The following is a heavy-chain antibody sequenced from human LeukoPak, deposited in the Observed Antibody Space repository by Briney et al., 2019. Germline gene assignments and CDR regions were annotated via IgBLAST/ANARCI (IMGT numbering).Heavy chain of an antibody. CDR3: ARATVTIPYYFDY. CDR1: GGTFSSYA. D-gene: IGHD4-17*01. V-gene: IGHV1-69*05. CDR2: IIPIFGTA. Sequence: ASVKVACKASGGTFSSYAISWVRQAPGQGLEWMGRIIPIFGTANYAQKFQGRVTITTDESTSTAYMELSSLRSEDTAVYYCARATVTIPYYFDYWGQGTLVTVSS. J-gene: IGHJ4*02.